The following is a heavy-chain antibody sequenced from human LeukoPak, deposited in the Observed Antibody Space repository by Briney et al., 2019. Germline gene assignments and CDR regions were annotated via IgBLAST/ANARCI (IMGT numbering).Heavy chain of an antibody. Sequence: GESLKIFCKGSGYSFTSYWLGWVRQMPGKGLEWMGIIYPGYSDTRYSPSFQGQVTISADKSISTAYLQWSSLKASDTAMYYCARRTDYYYYGMDVWGQGTTVTVSS. CDR3: ARRTDYYYYGMDV. CDR2: IYPGYSDT. J-gene: IGHJ6*02. CDR1: GYSFTSYW. V-gene: IGHV5-51*01.